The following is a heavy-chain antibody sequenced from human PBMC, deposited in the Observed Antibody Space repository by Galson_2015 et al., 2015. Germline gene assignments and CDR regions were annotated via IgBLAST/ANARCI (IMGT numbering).Heavy chain of an antibody. V-gene: IGHV3-23*01. CDR3: AKDGAIGYVTQKGWYFDL. Sequence: SLRLSCAASGFTFSSYAMNWVRQPPGKGLEWVSGISGSGGTTYYADSVKGRFTISRDNSKNTLYLQMNRLRAVDTAVYYCAKDGAIGYVTQKGWYFDLWGRGTLVTVSS. D-gene: IGHD1-1*01. J-gene: IGHJ2*01. CDR2: ISGSGGTT. CDR1: GFTFSSYA.